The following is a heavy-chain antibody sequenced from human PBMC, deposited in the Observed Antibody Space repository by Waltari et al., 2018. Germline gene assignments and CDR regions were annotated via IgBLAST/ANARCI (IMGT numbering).Heavy chain of an antibody. Sequence: EVQLVESGGGLIQPGGSLRLSCAASGFNINYNYMTWVRQAPGKGLEWVSVIYSGGRTDYPRSMKGRVTISRDTYKNLVFLEMKSLRAEDTAVYYCARGETAVLDYWGHGTLVTVSS. V-gene: IGHV3-53*01. D-gene: IGHD6-6*01. J-gene: IGHJ4*01. CDR3: ARGETAVLDY. CDR2: IYSGGRT. CDR1: GFNINYNY.